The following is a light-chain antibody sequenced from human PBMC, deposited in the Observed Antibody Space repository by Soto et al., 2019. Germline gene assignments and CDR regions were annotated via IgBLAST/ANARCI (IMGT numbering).Light chain of an antibody. Sequence: QSVLTQPPSASGSPGQSVTISCTGTSSDVGGYNYVSWYQQHPGKAPKVVIYEVSKRPSGVPDRFSGSKSGNTASLTVSGLQAEDEADYYCTSYVGGNNHYVFGTGTRSPS. V-gene: IGLV2-8*01. CDR3: TSYVGGNNHYV. CDR2: EVS. J-gene: IGLJ1*01. CDR1: SSDVGGYNY.